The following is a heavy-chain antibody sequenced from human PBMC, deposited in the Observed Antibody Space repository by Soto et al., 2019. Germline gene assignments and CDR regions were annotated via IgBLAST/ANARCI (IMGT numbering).Heavy chain of an antibody. V-gene: IGHV4-31*03. CDR1: GGSISTGGYY. J-gene: IGHJ3*02. D-gene: IGHD4-17*01. Sequence: QVQLQESGPGLVKPSQTLSLTCTVSGGSISTGGYYWSWIRQHPGRGLEWIGYIYHSGMTFSNPSLQSRVAISIDTSENQFSLKLSSVTAADTAVSYCATVRWELHDAFDIWGHGTMVSVSS. CDR3: ATVRWELHDAFDI. CDR2: IYHSGMT.